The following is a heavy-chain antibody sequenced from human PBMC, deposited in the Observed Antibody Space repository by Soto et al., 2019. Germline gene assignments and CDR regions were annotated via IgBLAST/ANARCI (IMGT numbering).Heavy chain of an antibody. CDR2: ISYDGSNK. J-gene: IGHJ4*02. Sequence: HPGGSLRLSCAASGFTFSSYGMHWVRQAPGKGLEWVAVISYDGSNKYYADSVKGRFTISRDNSKNTLYLQMNSLRAEDTAVYYCAKDRGSYYLFFDYWGQGTLVTVSS. D-gene: IGHD1-26*01. V-gene: IGHV3-30*18. CDR1: GFTFSSYG. CDR3: AKDRGSYYLFFDY.